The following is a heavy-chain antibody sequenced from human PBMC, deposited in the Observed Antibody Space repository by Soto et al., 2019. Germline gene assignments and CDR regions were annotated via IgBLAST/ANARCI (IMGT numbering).Heavy chain of an antibody. V-gene: IGHV3-53*01. D-gene: IGHD3-10*01. CDR3: ETHPGGGGY. CDR1: GFTVSNNY. CDR2: IYSGGYT. Sequence: EVQLVESGGGLIQPGGSLRLSCAVSGFTVSNNYMSWVRQAPGKGLEGVSVIYSGGYTAYGDSVKGRFTISRDNSKTPLYLKRNTRSADDTAVFFCETHPGGGGYWGQGTLVTVSS. J-gene: IGHJ4*02.